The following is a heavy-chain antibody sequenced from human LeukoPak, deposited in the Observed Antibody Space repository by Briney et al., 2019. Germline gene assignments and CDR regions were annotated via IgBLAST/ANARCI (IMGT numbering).Heavy chain of an antibody. CDR1: GGSFTIYS. CDR2: ISPSGNT. V-gene: IGHV4-34*01. Sequence: SETLSLTCAVYGGSFTIYSWTWIRQPPGKSLEWVGEISPSGNTQYNPSLKSRVTISLDASKSQFYLKLNSVTAADTAAYYCARDRGTLPSIVVVPAAIGDYYYMDVWGKGTTVTVSS. J-gene: IGHJ6*03. CDR3: ARDRGTLPSIVVVPAAIGDYYYMDV. D-gene: IGHD2-2*02.